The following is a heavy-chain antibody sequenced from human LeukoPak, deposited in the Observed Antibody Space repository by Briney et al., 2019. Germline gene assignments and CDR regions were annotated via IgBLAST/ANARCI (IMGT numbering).Heavy chain of an antibody. D-gene: IGHD7-27*01. CDR2: IIPIFGTA. CDR3: AKVGTGDLWYFDL. Sequence: GASVKVSCKASGGTFSSYAISWVRQAPGQGLEWMGGIIPIFGTANYAQKFQGRVTITADESTSTAFMELSSLRSEDTAVYYCAKVGTGDLWYFDLWGRGTLVTVS. J-gene: IGHJ2*01. V-gene: IGHV1-69*13. CDR1: GGTFSSYA.